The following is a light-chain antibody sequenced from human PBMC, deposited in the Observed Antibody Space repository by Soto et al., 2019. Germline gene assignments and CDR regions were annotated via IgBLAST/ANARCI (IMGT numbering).Light chain of an antibody. V-gene: IGKV1-5*01. J-gene: IGKJ5*01. CDR1: QSISSW. CDR2: AAS. Sequence: DIPTTQSPSTLSASVGDRVTITCRASQSISSWLAWYQQKPGKAPKLLIYAASTLQSGVPSRFSGSGSGTEFTLTISSLQPEDFATYYCQQLNSYPITSGQGTRLEIK. CDR3: QQLNSYPIT.